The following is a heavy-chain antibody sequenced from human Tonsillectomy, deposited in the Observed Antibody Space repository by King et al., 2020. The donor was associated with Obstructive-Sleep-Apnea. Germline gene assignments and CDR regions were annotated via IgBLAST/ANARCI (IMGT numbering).Heavy chain of an antibody. J-gene: IGHJ4*02. CDR1: GFTFSSYG. D-gene: IGHD3-3*01. CDR2: IWDDGSSK. CDR3: AKDKRTNFYYFDY. V-gene: IGHV3-33*06. Sequence: VQLVESGGGVVQPGRALRLSCAASGFTFSSYGMPWGRPAPGQGLEGVAGIWDDGSSKYYADSVKGRFTLSRDNSKNTLYLQMNSLRAEDTALYYCAKDKRTNFYYFDYWGQGSLVTVSS.